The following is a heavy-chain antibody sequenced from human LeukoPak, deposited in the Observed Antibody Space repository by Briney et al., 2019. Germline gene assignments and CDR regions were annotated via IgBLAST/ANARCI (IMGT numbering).Heavy chain of an antibody. V-gene: IGHV4-38-2*01. CDR2: SYHSGST. D-gene: IGHD3-3*01. J-gene: IGHJ4*02. Sequence: SESLSLTCAVSGYSISSGYYWGWIRQPPGKGLEWIGSSYHSGSTYYNPSLKSRVTISVDTSKNQFSLKLSSVTAADTAVYYCARRGLLGFGVVASYFDYWGQGTLVTVSS. CDR3: ARRGLLGFGVVASYFDY. CDR1: GYSISSGYY.